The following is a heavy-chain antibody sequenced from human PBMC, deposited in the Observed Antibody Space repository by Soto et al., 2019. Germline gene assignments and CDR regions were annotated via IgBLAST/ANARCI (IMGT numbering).Heavy chain of an antibody. CDR1: GFTFNNYG. J-gene: IGHJ3*01. D-gene: IGHD6-13*01. CDR2: ISNDGSDK. Sequence: AQLVESGGGLVQPGRSLRLSCAASGFTFNNYGMHWARQAPGKGLEWVAAISNDGSDKYYADSVKGRLTISRDNSKNTVFLQMSSLRAEDTAVYYCAKDQARAASHGIDWGQGTMVTVSS. V-gene: IGHV3-30*18. CDR3: AKDQARAASHGID.